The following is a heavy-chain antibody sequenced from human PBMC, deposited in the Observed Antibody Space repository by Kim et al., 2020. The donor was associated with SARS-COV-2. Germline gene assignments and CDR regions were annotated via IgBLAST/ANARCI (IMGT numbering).Heavy chain of an antibody. CDR3: ARRGVTYYYDSSALIPGVYYFDY. V-gene: IGHV3-7*03. J-gene: IGHJ4*02. D-gene: IGHD3-22*01. Sequence: GGSLRLSCAASGFTFSSYWMSWVRQDPGKGLEWVANIKQDGSEKYYVDSVKGRFTISRDNAKNSLYLQMNSLRAEDTAVYYCARRGVTYYYDSSALIPGVYYFDYWGQATLVTVSS. CDR1: GFTFSSYW. CDR2: IKQDGSEK.